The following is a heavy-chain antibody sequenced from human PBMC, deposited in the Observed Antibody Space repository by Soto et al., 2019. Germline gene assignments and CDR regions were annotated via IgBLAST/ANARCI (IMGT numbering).Heavy chain of an antibody. D-gene: IGHD3-16*01. CDR2: ITSNGGNT. Sequence: EVQLVESGGGLVQPGGSLRLSCAASGFTFSSYAMHWVRQAPGKGLEYVSDITSNGGNTDYASSVKGRFTISRDNSKNTLYLQMGXXXXXXXXXXXXXXXXPFGYGMDVWGQGTTVTVSS. J-gene: IGHJ6*02. V-gene: IGHV3-64*01. CDR3: XXXXPFGYGMDV. CDR1: GFTFSSYA.